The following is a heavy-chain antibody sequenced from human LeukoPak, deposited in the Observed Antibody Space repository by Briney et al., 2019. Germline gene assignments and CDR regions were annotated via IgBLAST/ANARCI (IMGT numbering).Heavy chain of an antibody. Sequence: GGSLRLSCAASGFTVSRYYISWVRQAPGKGLEWVSVTYSGGSTYFADSVKGRFTISRDNSKNTLYLQMNSLRAEDTAVYYCARGSAYSDSSGYYGFDYWGQGTLVTVSS. CDR3: ARGSAYSDSSGYYGFDY. CDR1: GFTVSRYY. V-gene: IGHV3-53*01. CDR2: TYSGGST. J-gene: IGHJ4*02. D-gene: IGHD3-22*01.